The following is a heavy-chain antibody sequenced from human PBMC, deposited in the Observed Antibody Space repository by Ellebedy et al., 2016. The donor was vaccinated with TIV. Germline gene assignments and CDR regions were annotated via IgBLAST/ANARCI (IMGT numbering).Heavy chain of an antibody. CDR2: IYPGDSDT. J-gene: IGHJ6*02. CDR1: GYSFTSYW. CDR3: ARLRIYDYIWGSYRYTGLGRYYYGMDV. D-gene: IGHD3-16*02. Sequence: KVSXXGSGYSFTSYWIGWVRQMPGKGLEWMGIIYPGDSDTRYIPSFQGQVTISADKSISTAYLQWSSLKASDTAMYYCARLRIYDYIWGSYRYTGLGRYYYGMDVWGQGTTVTVSS. V-gene: IGHV5-51*01.